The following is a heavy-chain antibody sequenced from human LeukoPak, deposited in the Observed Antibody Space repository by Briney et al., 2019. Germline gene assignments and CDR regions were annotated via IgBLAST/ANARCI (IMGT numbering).Heavy chain of an antibody. V-gene: IGHV3-21*01. D-gene: IGHD2/OR15-2a*01. J-gene: IGHJ6*03. CDR2: ISTSSSYI. Sequence: GGSLRLSCAASGFTFSSYSMNWVRQAPGKGLEWVSSISTSSSYIYYADSVKGRFTISRDNAKNTLYLQMNSLRAEDTAVYYCAKDEYSYYYYYMDVWGKGTTVTVSS. CDR1: GFTFSSYS. CDR3: AKDEYSYYYYYMDV.